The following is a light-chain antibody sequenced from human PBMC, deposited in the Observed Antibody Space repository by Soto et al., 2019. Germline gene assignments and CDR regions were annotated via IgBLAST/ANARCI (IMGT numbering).Light chain of an antibody. V-gene: IGKV1-39*01. CDR1: QSISSY. CDR3: QQSYSTPYT. CDR2: AAS. J-gene: IGKJ2*01. Sequence: DIQMTQSPSSLSASVGDRVTITCRTSQSISSYLNWYQQKPGKAPKFLIYAASSLQSGVPSRFSGSGSWTDFTLTISSLQPEAFATYYCQQSYSTPYTFGQGTKLEIK.